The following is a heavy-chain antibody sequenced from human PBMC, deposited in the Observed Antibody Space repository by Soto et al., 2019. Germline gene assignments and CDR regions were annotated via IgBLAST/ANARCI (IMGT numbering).Heavy chain of an antibody. CDR3: IQSRCGGDCLQSYASYYYYGMDV. V-gene: IGHV2-5*02. CDR2: IYWDDDK. D-gene: IGHD2-21*02. Sequence: QITLKESGPTLVKPTQTLTLTCTFSAFSLSTGGVGVGWIRQPPGKALEWLALIYWDDDKRYSPSLRSRLTITKQTSKHHVVLTMTNMDPVDTATYYCIQSRCGGDCLQSYASYYYYGMDVWGQGTTVTVSS. CDR1: AFSLSTGGVG. J-gene: IGHJ6*02.